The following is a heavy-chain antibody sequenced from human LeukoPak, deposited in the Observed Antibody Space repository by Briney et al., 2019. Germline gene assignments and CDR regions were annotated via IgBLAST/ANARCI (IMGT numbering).Heavy chain of an antibody. Sequence: GGSLRLSCAASGFTFSSYSMNWVRQAPGKGLEWVSSISSSSSYIYYADSVKGRFTISRDNAKNSLYLQMNSLRAEDTAVYYCASPANIFPGHYYMDVWGKGTTVTVSS. CDR1: GFTFSSYS. J-gene: IGHJ6*03. D-gene: IGHD3-9*01. V-gene: IGHV3-21*01. CDR2: ISSSSSYI. CDR3: ASPANIFPGHYYMDV.